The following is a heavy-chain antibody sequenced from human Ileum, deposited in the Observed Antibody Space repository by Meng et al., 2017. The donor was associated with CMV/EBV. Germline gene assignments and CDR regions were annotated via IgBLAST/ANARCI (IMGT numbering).Heavy chain of an antibody. J-gene: IGHJ4*02. V-gene: IGHV3-66*03. D-gene: IGHD3-10*01. CDR3: ASESVRIGDNFSY. CDR1: VHPVDTHH. Sequence: SWPASVHPVDTHHMRWVRQAPGKGLEYVSLIYSSDSTYYTGSVKGRFTVSRDNSKNRLYLHMNSLKIDDTAVYYCASESVRIGDNFSYWGQGTLVTVSS. CDR2: IYSSDST.